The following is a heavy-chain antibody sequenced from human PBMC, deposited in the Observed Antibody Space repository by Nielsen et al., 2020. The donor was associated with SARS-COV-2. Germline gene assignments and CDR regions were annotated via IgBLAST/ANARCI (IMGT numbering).Heavy chain of an antibody. CDR3: AKDLDEGAIGGSFDI. CDR2: IYSGGAT. D-gene: IGHD2-2*01. Sequence: GESLKISCAASGFAVSSNYMSWVRQSPVKGLEWVSVIYSGGATHYADSVKGRFTISRDDSKNTLYLQMNSLRAEDTAVFFCAKDLDEGAIGGSFDIWGQGTMVTVSS. J-gene: IGHJ3*02. CDR1: GFAVSSNY. V-gene: IGHV3-53*05.